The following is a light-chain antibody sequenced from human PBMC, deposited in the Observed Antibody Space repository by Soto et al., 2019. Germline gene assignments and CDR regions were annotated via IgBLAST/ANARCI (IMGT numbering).Light chain of an antibody. CDR3: QQNGRSPT. V-gene: IGKV3-20*01. Sequence: EIVLTQSPDALSLSPGERVSLSCRASRPVVRQYTAWHHQKPGQAPSLLIHDAISWTTGIPDRFCGSGSGFGTDFTRIISRLEPEDCGVYYCQQNGRSPTVGPGTKVEVK. CDR2: DAI. J-gene: IGKJ3*01. CDR1: RPVVRQY.